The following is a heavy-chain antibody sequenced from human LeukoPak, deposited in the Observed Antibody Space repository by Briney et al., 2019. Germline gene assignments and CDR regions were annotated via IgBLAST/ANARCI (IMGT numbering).Heavy chain of an antibody. V-gene: IGHV3-7*01. D-gene: IGHD4-17*01. Sequence: GGSLRLSCAASGFTFSSYWMSWVRQAPGKGLEWVANIKQDGSEKYYVDSVKGRFTISRDNAKNSLYLQMNSLRAEDTAVYYCARDRATTVTTRKNYYYGMDVWGQGTTVTVSS. CDR2: IKQDGSEK. CDR1: GFTFSSYW. CDR3: ARDRATTVTTRKNYYYGMDV. J-gene: IGHJ6*02.